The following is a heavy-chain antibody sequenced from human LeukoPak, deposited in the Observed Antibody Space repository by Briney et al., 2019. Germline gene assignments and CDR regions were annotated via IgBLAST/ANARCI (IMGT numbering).Heavy chain of an antibody. Sequence: GRSLRLSCAASGFTFISYVMHWVRQAPGKGLEGVSVIWCDGGNKYYADSVKGRFTISIDNSKNTLYLKMNSLRAEDTAVYYCAREQHGCFDYWGQGTLVTVSS. V-gene: IGHV3-33*01. CDR2: IWCDGGNK. CDR3: AREQHGCFDY. J-gene: IGHJ4*02. CDR1: GFTFISYV. D-gene: IGHD5-24*01.